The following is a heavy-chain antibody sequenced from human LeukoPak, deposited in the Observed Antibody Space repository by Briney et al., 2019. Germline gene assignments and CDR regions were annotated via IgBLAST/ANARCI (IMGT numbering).Heavy chain of an antibody. Sequence: GGSLRLSCAVSGFTFSSYWMHWVRQAPGKGLVWVSRINSDGSSTSYADSVKGRFTISRDNAKNTLYLQMNSLRAEDTAVYYCAREVESRGLFFDYWGQGTLVTVSS. J-gene: IGHJ4*02. D-gene: IGHD3-3*01. CDR1: GFTFSSYW. CDR2: INSDGSST. V-gene: IGHV3-74*01. CDR3: AREVESRGLFFDY.